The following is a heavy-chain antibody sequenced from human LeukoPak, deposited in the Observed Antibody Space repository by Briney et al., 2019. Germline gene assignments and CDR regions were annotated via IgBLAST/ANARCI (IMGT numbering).Heavy chain of an antibody. CDR3: TRRYGGHSGWAGYHDS. CDR1: GFSFSAYI. J-gene: IGHJ4*02. CDR2: IRSDGSST. D-gene: IGHD6-19*01. Sequence: GGPLRLSCVASGFSFSAYIMHWVRQAPGKGLEYVSAIRSDGSSTFYPNSVKGRFTISRDNSKSTLYLQMGSLRAEDTAVYYCTRRYGGHSGWAGYHDSWGQGTLVTVSS. V-gene: IGHV3-64*01.